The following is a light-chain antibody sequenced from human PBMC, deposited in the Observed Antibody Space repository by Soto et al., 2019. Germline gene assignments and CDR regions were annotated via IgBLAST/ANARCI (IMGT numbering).Light chain of an antibody. Sequence: SYELTQPLSVSVALGQTARITCGGNNIGSKNVHWYQQKPGQATVLVIYRDNNRPSGIPERFSGSNSGNTATLTISRAQAGDEADYYCQVWDSSTVFGGGTKVTVL. J-gene: IGLJ2*01. CDR2: RDN. V-gene: IGLV3-9*01. CDR3: QVWDSSTV. CDR1: NIGSKN.